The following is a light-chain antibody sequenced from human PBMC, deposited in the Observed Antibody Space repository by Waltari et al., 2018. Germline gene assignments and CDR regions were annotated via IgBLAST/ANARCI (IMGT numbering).Light chain of an antibody. V-gene: IGLV2-14*01. CDR2: DVS. Sequence: QSALTQPASVSGSPGPSITISCPGTSSDVGGYNYGSWYQQHPGKAPKLMIYDVSKRPSGVSNRFSGSKSGNTASLTISGLQAEDEADYYCSSYTSSSTYVFGTGTKVTVL. CDR3: SSYTSSSTYV. CDR1: SSDVGGYNY. J-gene: IGLJ1*01.